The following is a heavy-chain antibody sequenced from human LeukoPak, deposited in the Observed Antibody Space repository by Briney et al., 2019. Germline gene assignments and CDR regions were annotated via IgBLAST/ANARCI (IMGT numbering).Heavy chain of an antibody. CDR1: GFSFSSFA. CDR2: IGSHGGSK. J-gene: IGHJ4*02. V-gene: IGHV3-64*01. D-gene: IGHD2-2*01. CDR3: AKDTYLLDY. Sequence: GGSLRLSCEASGFSFSSFAMHWVRQAPGKGLEYVSGIGSHGGSKQYATSVTGRFIISRDNSKNTLYLQMNSLRAEDTAVYYCAKDTYLLDYWGQGTLVTVSS.